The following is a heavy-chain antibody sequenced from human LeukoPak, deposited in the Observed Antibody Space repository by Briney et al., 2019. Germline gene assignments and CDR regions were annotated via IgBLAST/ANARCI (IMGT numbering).Heavy chain of an antibody. CDR2: INHRGST. CDR1: GDSFSGYY. CDR3: ATYEPTNNYDRSGYGNAFDI. Sequence: KPSETLSLTCAVYGDSFSGYYWSWIRQPPGKGLEWIAEINHRGSTHYNPSLKSRVNISVDTSKNQFSLNLDSVTAADTAVYYCATYEPTNNYDRSGYGNAFDIWGQGTMVTVSS. V-gene: IGHV4-34*01. J-gene: IGHJ3*02. D-gene: IGHD3-22*01.